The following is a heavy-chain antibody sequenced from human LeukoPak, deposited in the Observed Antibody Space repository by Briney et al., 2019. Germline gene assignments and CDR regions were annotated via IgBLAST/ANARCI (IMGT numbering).Heavy chain of an antibody. CDR1: GYTFTGYY. J-gene: IGHJ6*03. CDR3: ARDPTVTTKWVSMDV. Sequence: ASVKVSCKASGYTFTGYYMHWVRQAPGQGLEWMGRINPNSGGTNYAQKFQGRVTMTRATSISTAYMELSRLRSDDTAVYYCARDPTVTTKWVSMDVWGKGTTVTVSS. CDR2: INPNSGGT. D-gene: IGHD4-17*01. V-gene: IGHV1-2*06.